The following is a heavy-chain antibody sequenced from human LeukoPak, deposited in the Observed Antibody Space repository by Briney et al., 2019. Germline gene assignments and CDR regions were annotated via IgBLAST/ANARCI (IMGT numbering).Heavy chain of an antibody. Sequence: TGGSLRLSCAASGFTFSSYAMSWVRQAPGKGLEWVPAISGSGGSTYYADSVKGRFTISRDNSKNTLYLQMNSLRAEDKAVYYCAKRNLGNIDYWGQGTLVTVSS. CDR3: AKRNLGNIDY. CDR2: ISGSGGST. V-gene: IGHV3-23*01. J-gene: IGHJ4*02. D-gene: IGHD3-16*01. CDR1: GFTFSSYA.